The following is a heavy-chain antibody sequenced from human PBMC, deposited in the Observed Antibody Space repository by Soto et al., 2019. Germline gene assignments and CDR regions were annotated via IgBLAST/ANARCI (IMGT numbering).Heavy chain of an antibody. V-gene: IGHV4-30-4*01. D-gene: IGHD3-22*01. CDR3: ARGPLVVASYNWFDP. CDR2: IYYSGST. Sequence: SETLSLTCTVSGGSISSGDYYWSWIRQPPGKGLEWIGYIYYSGSTYYNPSLKSRVTISVDTSKNQFSLKLSSVTAADTAVYYCARGPLVVASYNWFDPWGQGTLVTVSS. J-gene: IGHJ5*02. CDR1: GGSISSGDYY.